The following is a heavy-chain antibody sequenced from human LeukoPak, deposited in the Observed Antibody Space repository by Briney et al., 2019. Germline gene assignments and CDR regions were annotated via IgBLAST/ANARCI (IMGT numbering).Heavy chain of an antibody. CDR1: GGSISSYY. CDR2: IYYSGST. J-gene: IGHJ4*02. Sequence: SETLSLTCTVSGGSISSYYWSWIRQPPGKGLEWIGYIYYSGSTNYNPSLKSRVTISVDTSKNQFSLKLSSVTAADTAVYYCARCRELPDYWGQGTLVTVSS. D-gene: IGHD1-26*01. CDR3: ARCRELPDY. V-gene: IGHV4-59*01.